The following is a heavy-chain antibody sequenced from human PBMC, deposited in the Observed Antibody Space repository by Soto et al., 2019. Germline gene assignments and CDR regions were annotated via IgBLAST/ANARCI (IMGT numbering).Heavy chain of an antibody. CDR1: GGSISSSNW. CDR3: ARDLFGSGSYAAFDI. CDR2: IYHSGST. J-gene: IGHJ3*02. V-gene: IGHV4-4*02. Sequence: QVQLQESGPGLVKPSGTLSLTCAVSGGSISSSNWWSWVRQPPGKGLEWIGEIYHSGSTNYNPSLPRRVTIXXDXSXXQFSLKLSSVTAADTAVYYCARDLFGSGSYAAFDIWGQGTMVTVSS. D-gene: IGHD3-10*01.